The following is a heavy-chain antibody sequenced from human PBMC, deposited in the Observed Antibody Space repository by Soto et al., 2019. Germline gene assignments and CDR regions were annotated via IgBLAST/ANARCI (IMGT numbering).Heavy chain of an antibody. J-gene: IGHJ4*02. CDR2: INAGNGNT. CDR3: ARVSGYYLPDY. D-gene: IGHD5-12*01. CDR1: GYTFTNYA. Sequence: QVQLVQSGAEEKKPGASVKVSCKASGYTFTNYAMHWVRQAPGQRLEWMGWINAGNGNTKYSQKFQGRVTITRDTSASTAYMELSSLRSEDTAVYYCARVSGYYLPDYWGQGTLDTVSS. V-gene: IGHV1-3*05.